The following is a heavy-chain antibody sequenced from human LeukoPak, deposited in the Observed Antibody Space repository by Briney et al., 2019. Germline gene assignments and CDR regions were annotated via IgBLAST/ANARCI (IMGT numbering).Heavy chain of an antibody. CDR1: GYTFTSYG. Sequence: ASVKVSCKASGYTFTSYGISWVRQAPGQGLEWMGCISAYNGNTNYAQKLQGRVTMTTDTSTSTAYMELRSLRSDDTAVYYCARDTERYYYGSGSYSHFDYWGQGTLVTVSS. V-gene: IGHV1-18*01. CDR3: ARDTERYYYGSGSYSHFDY. D-gene: IGHD3-10*01. CDR2: ISAYNGNT. J-gene: IGHJ4*02.